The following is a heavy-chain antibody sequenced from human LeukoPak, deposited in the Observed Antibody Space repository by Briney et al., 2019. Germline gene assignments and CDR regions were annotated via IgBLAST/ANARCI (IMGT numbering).Heavy chain of an antibody. J-gene: IGHJ4*02. V-gene: IGHV1-18*01. CDR3: ARANYHGSGSYCDY. Sequence: KPGASVKVSCKASGYTFTSYGISWVRQAPGQGLEWMGWISAYNGNTNYAQKLQGRVTMTADTSTTTAYMELRSLRSGDTAVYYCARANYHGSGSYCDYWGQGTLVTVSS. D-gene: IGHD3-10*01. CDR1: GYTFTSYG. CDR2: ISAYNGNT.